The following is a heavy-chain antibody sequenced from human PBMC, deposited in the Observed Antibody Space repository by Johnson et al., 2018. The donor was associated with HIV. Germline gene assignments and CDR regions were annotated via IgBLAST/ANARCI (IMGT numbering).Heavy chain of an antibody. D-gene: IGHD6-25*01. CDR1: GFTFSSYA. J-gene: IGHJ3*01. Sequence: EVQLVESGGGVVQPGRSLRLSCAASGFTFSSYAMHWVRQAPGKGLAWVSGINWNGGSAAYADSVKGRFTISRDNAKNSLYLQMNTLRVEDTAFYYCARESGQAFDVWGQGTMVTVSS. CDR3: ARESGQAFDV. V-gene: IGHV3-20*04. CDR2: INWNGGSA.